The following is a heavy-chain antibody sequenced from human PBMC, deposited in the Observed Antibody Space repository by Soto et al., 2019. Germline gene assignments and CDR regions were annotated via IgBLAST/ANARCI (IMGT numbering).Heavy chain of an antibody. Sequence: ASVKVSCKASGYTFTGYYMHWVRQAPEQGLEGMGWINLNSGGTNYAQKFQGWVTMTRYTSISTAYMELSRLRSADPAVYYCARAGITLARGLTYYYDYFGRDVGGQGTTVTV. V-gene: IGHV1-2*04. CDR2: INLNSGGT. D-gene: IGHD3-10*01. CDR3: ARAGITLARGLTYYYDYFGRDV. J-gene: IGHJ6*02. CDR1: GYTFTGYY.